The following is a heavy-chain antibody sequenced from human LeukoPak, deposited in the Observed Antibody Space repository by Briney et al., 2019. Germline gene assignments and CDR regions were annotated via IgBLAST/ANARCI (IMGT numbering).Heavy chain of an antibody. Sequence: GGSLRLSCAASGFTFSSYAMSWVRQAPGKGLEWASATSGSGGSTNYADSVKGRFTISRDNSKNTLYLQMNSLRAEDTAVYYCAREYRIAVAGTSATDYWGQGTLVTVSS. CDR2: TSGSGGST. CDR1: GFTFSSYA. D-gene: IGHD6-19*01. V-gene: IGHV3-23*01. J-gene: IGHJ4*02. CDR3: AREYRIAVAGTSATDY.